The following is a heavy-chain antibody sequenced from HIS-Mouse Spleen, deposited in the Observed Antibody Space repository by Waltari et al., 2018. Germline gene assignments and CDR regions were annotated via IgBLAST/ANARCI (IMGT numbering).Heavy chain of an antibody. Sequence: EVQLVESGGGLVQPGRSLRLSCAASGFTFDGYAMHWVRQAPGKGLKWVSGISWNSGSIGYTDSVKGRFTISRDNAKNSLYLQMNSMRAEDTALYYCAKDRSSSWYYFDYWGQGTLVTVSS. CDR1: GFTFDGYA. D-gene: IGHD6-13*01. J-gene: IGHJ4*02. CDR2: ISWNSGSI. V-gene: IGHV3-9*01. CDR3: AKDRSSSWYYFDY.